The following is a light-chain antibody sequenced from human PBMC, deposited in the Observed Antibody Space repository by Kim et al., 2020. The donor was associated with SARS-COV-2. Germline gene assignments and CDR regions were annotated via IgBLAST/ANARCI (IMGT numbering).Light chain of an antibody. Sequence: RATINCKSSQSILYSPNNKNQLAWYQQKLGQPPKLLIYWASTRKSGVPDRFSGSGSGTDFTLTISSLQAEDVAVYYCHQYYSPPFTFGQGTKLEI. CDR3: HQYYSPPFT. CDR2: WAS. J-gene: IGKJ2*01. CDR1: QSILYSPNNKNQ. V-gene: IGKV4-1*01.